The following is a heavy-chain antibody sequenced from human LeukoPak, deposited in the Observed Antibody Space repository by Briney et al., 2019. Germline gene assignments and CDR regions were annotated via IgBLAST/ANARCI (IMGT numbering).Heavy chain of an antibody. J-gene: IGHJ3*02. CDR3: ARDLGTNDAFDI. CDR1: GFPVSDNY. D-gene: IGHD7-27*01. Sequence: PGGSLRLSCAASGFPVSDNYMSWVRQAPGKGLEWVSIIYTGGSTYYAHSVKGRFTISRDNSKNTVYLQMNSLRAEDTAVYFCARDLGTNDAFDIWGQGTMLTVSS. CDR2: IYTGGST. V-gene: IGHV3-53*01.